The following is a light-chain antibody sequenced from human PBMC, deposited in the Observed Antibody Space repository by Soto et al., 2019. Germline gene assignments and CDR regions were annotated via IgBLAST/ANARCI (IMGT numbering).Light chain of an antibody. V-gene: IGKV1-39*01. J-gene: IGKJ2*01. Sequence: DIQMTQSPSSLSASVGDRVTITCRASQSISKYLNWYQHKPGKAPKLLIYAAFDLQSGVPSRFSGSGSGTDCTLTIDTLQPEDFATYYCQQSYNTPRDTFGQGTKLEI. CDR1: QSISKY. CDR2: AAF. CDR3: QQSYNTPRDT.